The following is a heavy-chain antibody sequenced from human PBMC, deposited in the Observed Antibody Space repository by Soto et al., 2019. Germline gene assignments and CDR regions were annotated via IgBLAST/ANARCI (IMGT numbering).Heavy chain of an antibody. CDR2: IFYLGSS. D-gene: IGHD3-3*02. CDR1: GDSIISSDFY. CDR3: ARHSLALRKNNWYDP. Sequence: SETLSLTCTVSGDSIISSDFYWGWVRQPPGKGLEWIGSIFYLGSSYYNPSLKSRVTMSVDTSKNQFSLRLRSVTAADTALYFCARHSLALRKNNWYDPWGQGIMVTVSS. V-gene: IGHV4-39*01. J-gene: IGHJ5*02.